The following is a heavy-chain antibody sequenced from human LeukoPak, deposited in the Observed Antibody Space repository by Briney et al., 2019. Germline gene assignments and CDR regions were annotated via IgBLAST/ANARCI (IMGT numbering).Heavy chain of an antibody. CDR3: ARGGLPRENWFDP. V-gene: IGHV4-4*07. CDR1: DGSISTYY. D-gene: IGHD3/OR15-3a*01. J-gene: IGHJ5*02. CDR2: IYTTGGT. Sequence: KPSETLSLTCTVSDGSISTYYWSWIRQPAGKGLEWIGRIYTTGGTNYNPSLKSRVTMSVDTSKNQFSLKLTSVTAADTAVYYCARGGLPRENWFDPWGQGTLVTVSS.